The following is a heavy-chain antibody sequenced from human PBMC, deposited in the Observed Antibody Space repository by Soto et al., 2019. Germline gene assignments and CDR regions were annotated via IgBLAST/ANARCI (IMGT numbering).Heavy chain of an antibody. CDR2: ISYDGSNK. D-gene: IGHD6-19*01. CDR1: GFTFSNYG. Sequence: QVQLVESGGGVVQPGRSLRLSCAASGFTFSNYGMHWVRQAPGKGLEWVALISYDGSNKYYADSVKGRFTISRDDSKNTLYLQVNSLRAEDTAVYFCAKEYSTGWYYFDSWGQGTLVTVSS. J-gene: IGHJ4*02. V-gene: IGHV3-30*18. CDR3: AKEYSTGWYYFDS.